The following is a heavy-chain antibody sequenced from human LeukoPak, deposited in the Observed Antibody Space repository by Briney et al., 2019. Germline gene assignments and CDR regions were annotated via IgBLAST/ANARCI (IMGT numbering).Heavy chain of an antibody. CDR1: GGTFSSYA. D-gene: IGHD3-16*01. CDR3: AREGLGELTLDY. J-gene: IGHJ4*02. CDR2: IIPILGIA. V-gene: IGHV1-69*04. Sequence: SVKVSCKASGGTFSSYAISWVRQAPGQGLEWMGRIIPILGIANYAQKFQGRVTITADKSTSTAYMELRSLRSDDTAVYYCAREGLGELTLDYWGQGTLVTVSS.